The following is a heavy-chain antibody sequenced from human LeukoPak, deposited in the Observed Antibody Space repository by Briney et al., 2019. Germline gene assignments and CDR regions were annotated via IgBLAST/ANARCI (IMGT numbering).Heavy chain of an antibody. V-gene: IGHV1-46*01. Sequence: ASVKVSCKASGYTFTSYDINWVRQAPGQGLEWMGIINPSGGSTSYAQKFQGRVTMTRDTSTSTVYMELSSLRYEDTAVYYCARDLLPSIAAAGRGNWFDPWGQGTLVTVPS. J-gene: IGHJ5*02. CDR2: INPSGGST. CDR1: GYTFTSYD. D-gene: IGHD6-13*01. CDR3: ARDLLPSIAAAGRGNWFDP.